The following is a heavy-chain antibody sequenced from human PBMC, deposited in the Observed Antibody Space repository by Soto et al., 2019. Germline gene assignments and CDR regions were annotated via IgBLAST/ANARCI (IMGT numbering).Heavy chain of an antibody. CDR2: IYHDIST. V-gene: IGHV4-4*02. D-gene: IGHD3-10*01. CDR1: GDSISTSNW. CDR3: AKNLLSFGELRGLHV. Sequence: QVQLQQSGPGLVRPSGTLSLTCAVSGDSISTSNWWTWVRQPPGKGLEWIGDIYHDISTNYNPSLKSRLTISTDKSKNQSSVNLTSMTAADTGVYPCAKNLLSFGELRGLHVWGQGTTVIVSS. J-gene: IGHJ6*02.